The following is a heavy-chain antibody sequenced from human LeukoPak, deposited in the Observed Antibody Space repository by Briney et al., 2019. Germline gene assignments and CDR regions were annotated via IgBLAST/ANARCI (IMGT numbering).Heavy chain of an antibody. Sequence: PGGSLRLSCAASGFTFSSYEMHWVRRAPGKGLEWISYISSSGSISYADSVKGRFTISRDNAKNSLYLQMNSLRVEDTAVYYCARGRDHYYGMDVWGQGTTVTVSS. CDR1: GFTFSSYE. J-gene: IGHJ6*02. D-gene: IGHD2-15*01. CDR2: ISSSGSI. V-gene: IGHV3-48*03. CDR3: ARGRDHYYGMDV.